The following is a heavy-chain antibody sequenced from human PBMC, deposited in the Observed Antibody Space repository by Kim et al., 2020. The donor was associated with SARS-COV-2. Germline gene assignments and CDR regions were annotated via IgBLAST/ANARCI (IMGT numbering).Heavy chain of an antibody. V-gene: IGHV3-7*01. CDR2: IKQDGSEK. Sequence: GGSLRLSCAASGFTFSSYWMSWVRQAPGKGLEWVANIKQDGSEKYYVDSVKGRFTISRDNAKNSLYLQMNSLRAEDTAVYYCASSSLSPYGDDAFDIWGQGTMVTVSS. D-gene: IGHD4-17*01. J-gene: IGHJ3*02. CDR1: GFTFSSYW. CDR3: ASSSLSPYGDDAFDI.